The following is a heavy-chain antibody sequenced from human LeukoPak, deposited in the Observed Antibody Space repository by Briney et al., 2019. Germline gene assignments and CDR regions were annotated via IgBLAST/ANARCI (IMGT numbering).Heavy chain of an antibody. D-gene: IGHD1-26*01. V-gene: IGHV3-74*01. CDR3: AKDLGWGATDRRGC. CDR2: INGGGTII. Sequence: GGSLRLSCAASGFTFSNHWMHWVRQAPGKGLVWVSRINGGGTIIGYADSVKGRFTISRDNAKSTVYLQMNSVRDEDTAIYYCAKDLGWGATDRRGCWGQGTLVTVSS. J-gene: IGHJ4*02. CDR1: GFTFSNHW.